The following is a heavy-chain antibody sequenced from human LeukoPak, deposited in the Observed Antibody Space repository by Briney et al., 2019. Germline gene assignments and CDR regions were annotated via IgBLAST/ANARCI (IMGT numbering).Heavy chain of an antibody. D-gene: IGHD3-22*01. J-gene: IGHJ4*02. Sequence: PGGSLRLSCAASGFTLSSYSMNWVRQAPGKGLEWLAVIWYDGSNIYYADPVKGRFAISRDNSKNTLYLQINSLRAEDTAVYYCARARNDYDTSSFSALDYWGQGTLVTVSS. V-gene: IGHV3-33*08. CDR1: GFTLSSYS. CDR3: ARARNDYDTSSFSALDY. CDR2: IWYDGSNI.